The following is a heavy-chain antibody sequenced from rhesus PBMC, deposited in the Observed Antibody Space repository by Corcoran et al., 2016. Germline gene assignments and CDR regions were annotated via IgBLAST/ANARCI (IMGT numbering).Heavy chain of an antibody. CDR1: GGSISSNF. V-gene: IGHV4-173*01. Sequence: QLQLQESGPGLVKPSETLSLSCAVSGGSISSNFWSWIRQPPGKGLEWIGRISGSDGITDYNPTLKSRVTFSTDTSKNQLSLKLTSVTAADTAVYYCVTGYGSGYWGQGVLVTVSS. D-gene: IGHD2-8*01. CDR2: ISGSDGIT. CDR3: VTGYGSGY. J-gene: IGHJ4*01.